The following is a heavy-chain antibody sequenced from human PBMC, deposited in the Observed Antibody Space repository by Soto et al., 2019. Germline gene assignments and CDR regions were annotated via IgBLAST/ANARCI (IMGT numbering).Heavy chain of an antibody. J-gene: IGHJ4*02. CDR2: IDPSDSYI. D-gene: IGHD1-1*01. V-gene: IGHV5-10-1*01. CDR1: GYKFTNYW. CDR3: AIVTAETAYHYFDF. Sequence: LKISCRGSGYKFTNYWLSWVRQTPGKGLEWMGRIDPSDSYINYSPSFRGHVTISIDESINTAHLQWSSLKASNTATYYCAIVTAETAYHYFDFWGQGTLVTVSS.